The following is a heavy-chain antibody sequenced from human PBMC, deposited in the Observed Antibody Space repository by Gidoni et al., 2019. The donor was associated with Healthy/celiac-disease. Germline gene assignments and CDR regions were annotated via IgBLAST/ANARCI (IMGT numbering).Heavy chain of an antibody. J-gene: IGHJ3*02. Sequence: EEQLVESGGGVGQPGGAVRRSWSAAGSTFSSYALHWGRQAPGKGLEYVSAISSNVGSTYYADSVHRRFTLARDHSTNPLYLQISLLRAEDTAVYYCVNECIAAAADAFDIWGQVTMVTVSS. D-gene: IGHD6-13*01. CDR1: GSTFSSYA. CDR3: VNECIAAAADAFDI. V-gene: IGHV3-64D*08. CDR2: ISSNVGST.